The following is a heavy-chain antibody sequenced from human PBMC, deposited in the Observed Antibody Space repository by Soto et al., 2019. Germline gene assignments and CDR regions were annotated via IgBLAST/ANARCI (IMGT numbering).Heavy chain of an antibody. V-gene: IGHV3-23*01. J-gene: IGHJ4*02. CDR3: AKDGYDSSGYGPVDFDY. Sequence: PRRSLSLSCAASGLTFSSYAMSWVRQAAGKGLEWVSAIRSSGGSTYYADSVKGRFTISRDNSKNTLYLQMNSLGAEDTAVYYCAKDGYDSSGYGPVDFDYWGQGALVTVYS. CDR1: GLTFSSYA. CDR2: IRSSGGST. D-gene: IGHD3-22*01.